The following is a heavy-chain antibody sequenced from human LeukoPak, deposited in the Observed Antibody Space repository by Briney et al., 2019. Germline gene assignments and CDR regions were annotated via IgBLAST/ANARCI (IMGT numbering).Heavy chain of an antibody. J-gene: IGHJ4*02. CDR2: IYYSGST. V-gene: IGHV4-39*01. CDR1: GGSISSTGYY. Sequence: SETLSLICTVSGGSISSTGYYWGWVRQPPGKGLEWIASIYYSGSTYYRPSLKSRVTISVETSKNHFSLRLSSVSATDTAVYYCARHSRNTFGVVVVPYYFDYWGQGTLVTVSS. CDR3: ARHSRNTFGVVVVPYYFDY. D-gene: IGHD3-16*02.